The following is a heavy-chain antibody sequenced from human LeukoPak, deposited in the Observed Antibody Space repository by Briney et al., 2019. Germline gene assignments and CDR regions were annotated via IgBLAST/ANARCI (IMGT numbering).Heavy chain of an antibody. CDR3: ASKRLSRYYYYGMDV. Sequence: GGSLRLSCATSGFTFSNYAMSWVRQAPGKGLEWVSAISGSGDSTYYADSVKGRFTISRDNSKNTLYLQMNSLRAEDTAVYYCASKRLSRYYYYGMDVWGQGTTVTVSS. CDR1: GFTFSNYA. V-gene: IGHV3-23*01. J-gene: IGHJ6*02. D-gene: IGHD5-12*01. CDR2: ISGSGDST.